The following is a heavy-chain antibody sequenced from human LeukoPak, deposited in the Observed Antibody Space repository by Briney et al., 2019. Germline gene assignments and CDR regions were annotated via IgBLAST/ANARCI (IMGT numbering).Heavy chain of an antibody. V-gene: IGHV4-59*08. CDR3: ARPNYGSGSYTLWLRDYYYGMDV. Sequence: SETLSLTCTVSGGSISSYYWSWIRQPPGKGLEWIGYIYYSGSTNYNPSLKSRVTISVDTSKNQFSLKLSSVTAADTAVYYCARPNYGSGSYTLWLRDYYYGMDVWGQGTTVTVSS. D-gene: IGHD3-10*01. CDR1: GGSISSYY. CDR2: IYYSGST. J-gene: IGHJ6*02.